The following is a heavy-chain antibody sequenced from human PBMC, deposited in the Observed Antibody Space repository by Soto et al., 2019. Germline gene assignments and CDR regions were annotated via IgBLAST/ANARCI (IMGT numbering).Heavy chain of an antibody. Sequence: QVQLVQSGAEVKKPGSSVKVSCKTSRVSFSRYSISWVRQAPGQGLEWMGGVIPVFGTANYAQKFQGRLTITAAESTNTAYMYLRSLSSEDTAVYYCARSQNYDVLTGRYKRGGDLHYWGQGTLVTVSS. CDR1: RVSFSRYS. V-gene: IGHV1-69*01. D-gene: IGHD3-9*01. CDR2: VIPVFGTA. CDR3: ARSQNYDVLTGRYKRGGDLHY. J-gene: IGHJ4*02.